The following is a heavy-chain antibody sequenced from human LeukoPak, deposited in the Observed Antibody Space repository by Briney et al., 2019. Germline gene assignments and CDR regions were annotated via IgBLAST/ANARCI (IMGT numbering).Heavy chain of an antibody. CDR3: AKSPGYGDYVGYHFDY. D-gene: IGHD4-17*01. J-gene: IGHJ4*02. CDR1: GFTFSDSS. Sequence: GGSLRLSGAASGFTFSDSSMNWVRQGPGKGLEWLSYISPTSHTLYADSVKGRFTISRDNAKNSLYLQMNSLKDEDTAVYYCAKSPGYGDYVGYHFDYWGQGTLVTVSS. V-gene: IGHV3-48*02. CDR2: ISPTSHT.